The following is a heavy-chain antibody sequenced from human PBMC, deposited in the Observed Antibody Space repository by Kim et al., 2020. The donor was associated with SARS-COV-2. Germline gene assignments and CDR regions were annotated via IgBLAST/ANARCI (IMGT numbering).Heavy chain of an antibody. CDR1: GYTFTSYY. D-gene: IGHD2-15*01. CDR3: ARKGGDIVVAPQLSYYGMDV. CDR2: INPGTGSR. Sequence: ASVKVSCKASGYTFTSYYVHWVRQAPGQGLEWMGIINPGTGSRTYAQKLEGRVTMTWDTSTSTVYMELSSLNSGDTAVYYCARKGGDIVVAPQLSYYGMDVWGQGTTVTVSS. V-gene: IGHV1-46*04. J-gene: IGHJ6*02.